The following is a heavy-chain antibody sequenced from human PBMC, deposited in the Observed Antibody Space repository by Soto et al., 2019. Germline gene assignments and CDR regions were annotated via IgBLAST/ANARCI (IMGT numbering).Heavy chain of an antibody. V-gene: IGHV2-5*01. CDR1: GFSLSTSGVG. CDR2: IYWNDDK. CDR3: APTLLQWSDNVRGRHRYTGGAFGL. D-gene: IGHD3-16*02. Sequence: SGPTLVNPTQTLTLTCTFSGFSLSTSGVGVGWIRQPPGKALEWLALIYWNDDKRYSPSLKSRLTITKDTSKNQVVLTMTNMDRMDTATYYSAPTLLQWSDNVRGRHRYTGGAFGLWGRGRM. J-gene: IGHJ3*01.